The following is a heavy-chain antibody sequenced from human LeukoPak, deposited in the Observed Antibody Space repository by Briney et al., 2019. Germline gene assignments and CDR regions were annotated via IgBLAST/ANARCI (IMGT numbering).Heavy chain of an antibody. V-gene: IGHV3-23*01. J-gene: IGHJ4*02. CDR3: AKDRLSVSPTYFDY. Sequence: GGSLRLSCAASGFTFNSYAMSWVRQTPGKGLEWVSAISGSGGSTYYADSVKGRFTISRDNSKNTLYLQMNSLRAEDTAVYYCAKDRLSVSPTYFDYWGQGTLVTVSS. CDR2: ISGSGGST. CDR1: GFTFNSYA. D-gene: IGHD5/OR15-5a*01.